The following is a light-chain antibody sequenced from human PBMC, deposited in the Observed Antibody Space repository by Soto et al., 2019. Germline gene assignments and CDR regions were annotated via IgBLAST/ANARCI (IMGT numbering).Light chain of an antibody. J-gene: IGKJ2*02. CDR2: AAS. CDR1: QSISNY. V-gene: IGKV1-39*01. Sequence: DIQMTQSPSSLSASVGDRVTIACRASQSISNYLNWYQQKPGKAPKLLIYAASNLQSGVPSRFSGSGSRTDFTLTISSLQPEDFATYYCQQSYSTPLCTFGQGTRLEI. CDR3: QQSYSTPLCT.